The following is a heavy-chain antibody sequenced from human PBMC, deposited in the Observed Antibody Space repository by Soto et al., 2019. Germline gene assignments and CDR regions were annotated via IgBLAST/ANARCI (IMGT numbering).Heavy chain of an antibody. Sequence: PGGSLRLSCAASGFTFSSYSMNWVRQAPGKGLEWVSSISSSSSYIYYADSVKGRFTISRDNAKNSLYLQMNSLRAEDTAVYYCARDFGVYGGFWSGYTYFDYWGQGTLVTVSS. V-gene: IGHV3-21*01. J-gene: IGHJ4*02. CDR2: ISSSSSYI. CDR3: ARDFGVYGGFWSGYTYFDY. CDR1: GFTFSSYS. D-gene: IGHD3-3*01.